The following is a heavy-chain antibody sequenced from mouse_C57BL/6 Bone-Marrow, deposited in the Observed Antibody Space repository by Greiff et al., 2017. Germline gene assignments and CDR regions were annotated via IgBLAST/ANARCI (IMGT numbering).Heavy chain of an antibody. V-gene: IGHV1-55*01. Sequence: QVQLQQPGAELVKPGASVKMSCKASGYTFTSYWITWVKQRPGQGLEWIGDIYPGSGSTNYNEKFKSKATLTVDTSSSTAYMQLSSLTSEDSAVYYCARGLGQGGYAVDYWGQGTSVTVSS. CDR1: GYTFTSYW. CDR2: IYPGSGST. D-gene: IGHD4-1*01. CDR3: ARGLGQGGYAVDY. J-gene: IGHJ4*01.